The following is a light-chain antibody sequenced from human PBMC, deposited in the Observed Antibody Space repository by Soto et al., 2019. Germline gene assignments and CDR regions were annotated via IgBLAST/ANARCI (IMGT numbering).Light chain of an antibody. V-gene: IGKV3-15*01. CDR2: GAF. CDR3: QQYNDWPLT. CDR1: QSVSSN. J-gene: IGKJ1*01. Sequence: EILMTQSPVTLSVSPGERATLSCRASQSVSSNLAWYQQKPGQAPSLLIYGAFTRATGIPARFSGTGSGTEFTLTISSLQSEDFALYYSQQYNDWPLTFGQGTKVEI.